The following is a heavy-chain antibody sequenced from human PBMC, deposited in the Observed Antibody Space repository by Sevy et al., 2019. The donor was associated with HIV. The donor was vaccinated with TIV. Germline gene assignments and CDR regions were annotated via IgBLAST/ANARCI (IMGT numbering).Heavy chain of an antibody. D-gene: IGHD2-8*01. V-gene: IGHV3-74*01. CDR1: GFTFSSDW. J-gene: IGHJ4*02. CDR3: RRGANGVHRY. Sequence: GGSLRLSCAASGFTFSSDWMHWVRQVPGEGLEWVSRVNSDGAWTDYADSVKGRFTISRDSVKNTLFLQMSSLRADDTAVYYCRRGANGVHRYWGQGTLVTVSS. CDR2: VNSDGAWT.